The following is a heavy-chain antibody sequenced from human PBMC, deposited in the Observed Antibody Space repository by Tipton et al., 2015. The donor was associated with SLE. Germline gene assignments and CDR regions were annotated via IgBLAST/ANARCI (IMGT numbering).Heavy chain of an antibody. CDR1: GFTFSSYW. D-gene: IGHD2-15*01. V-gene: IGHV3-7*04. CDR2: IKQDGSEK. J-gene: IGHJ4*02. Sequence: SLRLSCVPSGFTFSSYWMTWVRQAPGKGLEWVANIKQDGSEKYYVDSVKGRFTISRDNAKNSLYLQMNSLRAEDTAVYYCARGRYCSGGHCYFADYWGQGTLVTFSS. CDR3: ARGRYCSGGHCYFADY.